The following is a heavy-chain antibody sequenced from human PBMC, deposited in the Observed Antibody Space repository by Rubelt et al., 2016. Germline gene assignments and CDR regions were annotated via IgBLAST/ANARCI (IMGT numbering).Heavy chain of an antibody. CDR1: GYSISSGYY. CDR3: VGGGIRFLEWLDSDDY. CDR2: IYHSGST. J-gene: IGHJ4*02. V-gene: IGHV4-38-2*02. D-gene: IGHD3-3*01. Sequence: QVQLQESGPGLVEPSETLSLTCTVSGYSISSGYYWGWIRQPPGKGLEWIGSIYHSGSTYYNPSLKSRVTISGDTSKTQFSLKLGSVTGADTAVYDCVGGGIRFLEWLDSDDYWGQGTLVTVSS.